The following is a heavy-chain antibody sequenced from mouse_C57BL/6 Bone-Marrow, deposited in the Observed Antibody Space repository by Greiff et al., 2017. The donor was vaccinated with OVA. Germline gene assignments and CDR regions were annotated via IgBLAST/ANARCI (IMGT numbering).Heavy chain of an antibody. CDR3: AIGTTVVATDAMDY. J-gene: IGHJ4*01. Sequence: QVQLKESGAELVKPGASVKVSCKASGYTFTSYWMHWVKQRPGQGLAWIGRIHPSDSATNYNDKFKGKATLTVDKSSSTAYMPLSSLTSEDSAVYYWAIGTTVVATDAMDYWGQGTSVTVSA. V-gene: IGHV1-74*01. CDR2: IHPSDSAT. CDR1: GYTFTSYW. D-gene: IGHD1-1*01.